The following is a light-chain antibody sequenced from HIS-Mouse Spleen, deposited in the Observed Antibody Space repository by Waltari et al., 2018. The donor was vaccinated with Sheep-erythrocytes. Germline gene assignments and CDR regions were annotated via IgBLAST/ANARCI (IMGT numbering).Light chain of an antibody. V-gene: IGKV1-9*01. CDR1: QGISSY. CDR2: GAS. J-gene: IGKJ2*01. Sequence: DIQLIQSPSFLSASVGDRVTITCRASQGISSYLAWYQQKPGKAPKLLIYGASTLQSGVPSRFSGSGSGTEFTLTISSLQPEDFATYYCQQLNSYPHTFGQGTKLEIK. CDR3: QQLNSYPHT.